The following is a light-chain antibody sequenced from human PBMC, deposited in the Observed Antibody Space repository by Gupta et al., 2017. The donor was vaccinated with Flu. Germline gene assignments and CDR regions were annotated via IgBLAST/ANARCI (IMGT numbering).Light chain of an antibody. Sequence: EIVLTPSPCTLSLSPGENATLSCRASQSLKGIFLAWYQQKPGQAPRLLLYGASSMATGIPDRFSGSGSGTDFTLSISRLEPEDFAVYYCQQYRSSPRTFGQGTKVEIK. CDR1: QSLKGIF. CDR2: GAS. J-gene: IGKJ1*01. CDR3: QQYRSSPRT. V-gene: IGKV3-20*01.